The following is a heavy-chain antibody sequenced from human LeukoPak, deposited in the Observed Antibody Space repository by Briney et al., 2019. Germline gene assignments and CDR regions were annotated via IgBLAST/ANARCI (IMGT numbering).Heavy chain of an antibody. V-gene: IGHV1-18*01. J-gene: IGHJ4*02. D-gene: IGHD2-15*01. CDR2: ISAYNGNT. CDR3: ARRVGDCSGGSCQYYFDY. Sequence: GASVKVSCKASGYTFTSYGISWVRQAPGQGLEWMGWISAYNGNTNYAQKLQGRVTMTTDTSTSTAYMELRSLRSDDTAVYYCARRVGDCSGGSCQYYFDYWGQGTLATASP. CDR1: GYTFTSYG.